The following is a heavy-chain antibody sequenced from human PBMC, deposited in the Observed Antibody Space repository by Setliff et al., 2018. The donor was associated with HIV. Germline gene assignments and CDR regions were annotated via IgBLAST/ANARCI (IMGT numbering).Heavy chain of an antibody. V-gene: IGHV4-31*03. CDR2: IHYSGST. Sequence: TLSLTCTVFGDSISSSGYYWSWIRQHPGKGLEWIGYIHYSGSTSFNPSLKSRVTISVDTSNNQFSLKLRSVTAADTAVYYCARERGSGSLDAFDIWGHGTMVTVSS. D-gene: IGHD3-10*01. CDR3: ARERGSGSLDAFDI. J-gene: IGHJ3*02. CDR1: GDSISSSGYY.